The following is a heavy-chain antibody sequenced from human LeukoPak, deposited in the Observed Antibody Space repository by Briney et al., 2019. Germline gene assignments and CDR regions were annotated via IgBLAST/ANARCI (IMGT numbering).Heavy chain of an antibody. V-gene: IGHV1-69*13. CDR1: GGTFSSYA. CDR3: ARGRWAGWFDP. D-gene: IGHD4-23*01. CDR2: IIPIFGTA. J-gene: IGHJ5*02. Sequence: ASVKVSCKASGGTFSSYAISWVRQVPGQGLEWIGGIIPIFGTANYAQKFQGRVTITADESTSTAYMELSSLRSEDTAVYYCARGRWAGWFDPWGQGTLVTVSS.